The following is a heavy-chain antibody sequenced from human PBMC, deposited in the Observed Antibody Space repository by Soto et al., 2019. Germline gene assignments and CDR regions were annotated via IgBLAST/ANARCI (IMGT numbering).Heavy chain of an antibody. Sequence: SETLSLTCTVSGGSISSGGYYWSWIRQHPGKGLEWIGYIYYSGSTYYNPSLKSRVTISVDTSKNQFSLKLSSVTAADTAVYYCVVVVAATRTLDYWGQGTLVTVSS. J-gene: IGHJ4*02. V-gene: IGHV4-31*03. CDR2: IYYSGST. CDR1: GGSISSGGYY. CDR3: VVVVAATRTLDY. D-gene: IGHD2-15*01.